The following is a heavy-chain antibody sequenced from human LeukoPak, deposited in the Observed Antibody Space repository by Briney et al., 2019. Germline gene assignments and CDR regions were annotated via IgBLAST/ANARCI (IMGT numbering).Heavy chain of an antibody. CDR3: ARGLATYYMDV. Sequence: GASVKVSCKASGYTFTSYYIHWVRQAPGQGLEWMGIINPSGGSTTYAQKFQGRVTMTRDTSTSTVYMELSSLRSEDTAVYYCARGLATYYMDVWGKGTTVTISS. V-gene: IGHV1-46*01. CDR1: GYTFTSYY. D-gene: IGHD3-9*01. J-gene: IGHJ6*03. CDR2: INPSGGST.